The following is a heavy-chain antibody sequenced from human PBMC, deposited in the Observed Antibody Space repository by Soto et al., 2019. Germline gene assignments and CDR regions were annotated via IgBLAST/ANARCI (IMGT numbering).Heavy chain of an antibody. CDR1: GYSFTTYG. J-gene: IGHJ4*02. CDR2: ISTDKGNT. V-gene: IGHV1-18*01. Sequence: ASVKVSCKASGYSFTTYGMTWVRQAPGQGLEWMGWISTDKGNTKYAQNFQSRATLTTDTSTSTAYMELRSLRSEDTAVYYCVLSSGYYLHLDYWGQGTLVTVSS. CDR3: VLSSGYYLHLDY. D-gene: IGHD3-22*01.